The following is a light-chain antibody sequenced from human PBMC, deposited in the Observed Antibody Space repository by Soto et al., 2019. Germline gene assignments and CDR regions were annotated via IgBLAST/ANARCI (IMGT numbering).Light chain of an antibody. CDR1: SSDVGGYNF. Sequence: QSALTQRASVSGSPGQSITISCTGTSSDVGGYNFVSWYQQHPGKAPKLMLYNVYDRPSGISHRFSGSRSGNTASLTISGLQAEDEAHYYCNSYTSSSTLVFGGGTQLTVL. V-gene: IGLV2-14*03. CDR2: NVY. J-gene: IGLJ2*01. CDR3: NSYTSSSTLV.